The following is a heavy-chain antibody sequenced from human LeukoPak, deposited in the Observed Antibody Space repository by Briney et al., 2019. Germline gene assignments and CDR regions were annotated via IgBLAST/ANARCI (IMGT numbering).Heavy chain of an antibody. Sequence: ASVKVSCKASGYTFTGYYMHWVRQAPGQGLEWMGWINPNSGGTNYAQKFQGRVTMTRDTSISTAYMELSRLRSDDTAVYYCARDFTIFGVVTAYYFDYWGQGTLVTVSS. D-gene: IGHD3-3*01. CDR1: GYTFTGYY. CDR3: ARDFTIFGVVTAYYFDY. V-gene: IGHV1-2*02. CDR2: INPNSGGT. J-gene: IGHJ4*02.